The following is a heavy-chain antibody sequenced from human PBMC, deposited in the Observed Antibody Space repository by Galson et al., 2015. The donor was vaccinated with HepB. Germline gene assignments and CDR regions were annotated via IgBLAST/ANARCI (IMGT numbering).Heavy chain of an antibody. CDR2: IIPIFGTA. V-gene: IGHV1-69*06. J-gene: IGHJ4*02. CDR1: GGTFSSYA. D-gene: IGHD3-10*01. Sequence: SVKVSCKASGGTFSSYAISWVRQAPGQGLEWMGGIIPIFGTANYAQKFQGRVTITADKSTSTAYMELSSLRSEDTAVYYCARDRGGYYGSGSYTYFDYWGQGTLVTVSS. CDR3: ARDRGGYYGSGSYTYFDY.